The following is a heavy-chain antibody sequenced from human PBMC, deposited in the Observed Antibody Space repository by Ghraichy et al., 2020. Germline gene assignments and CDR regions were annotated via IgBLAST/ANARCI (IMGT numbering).Heavy chain of an antibody. CDR3: ARFGLGYPRLLDWDYYYMDV. D-gene: IGHD3-3*01. Sequence: SVKVSCKASGGTFSSYAISWVRQAPGQGLEWMGGIIPIFGTANYAQKFQGRVTITADKSTSTAYMELSSLRSEDTAVYYCARFGLGYPRLLDWDYYYMDVWGKGTTVTVSS. CDR1: GGTFSSYA. J-gene: IGHJ6*03. CDR2: IIPIFGTA. V-gene: IGHV1-69*06.